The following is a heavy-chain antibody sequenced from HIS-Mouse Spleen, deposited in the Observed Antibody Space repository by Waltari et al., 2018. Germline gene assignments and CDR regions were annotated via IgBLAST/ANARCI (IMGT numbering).Heavy chain of an antibody. J-gene: IGHJ4*02. CDR2: INPNSGGT. Sequence: QVQLVQSGAEVKKPGASVKVSCKASGSTFTVYYIHWLRQAPGQGLEWMGWINPNSGGTNNAQKFQGRVTMTRDTSISTAYMELSRLRSDDTAVYYCARRVIVGAYYFDYWGQGTLVTVSS. CDR1: GSTFTVYY. CDR3: ARRVIVGAYYFDY. D-gene: IGHD1-26*01. V-gene: IGHV1-2*02.